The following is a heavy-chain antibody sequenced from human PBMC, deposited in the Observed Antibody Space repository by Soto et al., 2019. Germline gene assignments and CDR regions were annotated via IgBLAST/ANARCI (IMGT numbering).Heavy chain of an antibody. D-gene: IGHD6-19*01. V-gene: IGHV3-30*18. J-gene: IGHJ3*02. CDR1: GFTFSSYG. CDR3: AKDLSVAGPFDAFDI. Sequence: GGSLRLSCAASGFTFSSYGMHWVRQAPGKGLEWVAVISYDGSNKYYADSVKGRFTISRDNSKNTLYLQMNSLRAEDTAVYYCAKDLSVAGPFDAFDIWGQGTMVTVSS. CDR2: ISYDGSNK.